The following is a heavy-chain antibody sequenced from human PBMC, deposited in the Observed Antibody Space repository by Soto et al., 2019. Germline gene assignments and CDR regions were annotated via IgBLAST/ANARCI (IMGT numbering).Heavy chain of an antibody. J-gene: IGHJ6*02. CDR2: ISYDGSYK. V-gene: IGHV3-30*18. CDR3: AKIRHLWLDYYYAMDV. CDR1: GFSFSGYG. Sequence: QVQLVESGGGVVQPGRSLRLSCAASGFSFSGYGMHWVRQAPGKGLEWVAEISYDGSYKYYADSVKGRFTISRDNSKNTLYLQMSSLRAEETAVYYCAKIRHLWLDYYYAMDVWGQGTTVTVSS. D-gene: IGHD5-18*01.